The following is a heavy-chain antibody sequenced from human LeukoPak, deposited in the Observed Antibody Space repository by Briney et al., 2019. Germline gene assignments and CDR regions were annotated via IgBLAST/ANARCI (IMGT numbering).Heavy chain of an antibody. Sequence: PSETLSLTCAVYGGSFSGYYWSWIRQPPGKGLEWIGEINHSGSTNYNPSLKSRVTISVDTSKNQFSLKLSSVTAADTAVFYCAKSYFDYSTYYSYYFHLWGQGALVTVPS. D-gene: IGHD4-11*01. CDR2: INHSGST. J-gene: IGHJ4*02. V-gene: IGHV4-34*01. CDR1: GGSFSGYY. CDR3: AKSYFDYSTYYSYYFHL.